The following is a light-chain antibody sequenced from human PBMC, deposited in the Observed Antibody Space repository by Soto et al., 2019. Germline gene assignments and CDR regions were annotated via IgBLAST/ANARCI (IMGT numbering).Light chain of an antibody. Sequence: QSALTQPASVSGSPGQSITISCTETNSDVGGYNYVSWYQQHPGKAPKLMIYEVTNRPSGVSNRFSGSKSGNTASLTISGLQAEDEADYYCSSYTTTNTHVVFGGGTKLTVL. CDR1: NSDVGGYNY. V-gene: IGLV2-14*01. CDR2: EVT. CDR3: SSYTTTNTHVV. J-gene: IGLJ2*01.